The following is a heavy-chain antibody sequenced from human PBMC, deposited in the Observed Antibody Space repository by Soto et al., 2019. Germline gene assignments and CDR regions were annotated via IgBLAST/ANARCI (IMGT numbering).Heavy chain of an antibody. CDR1: GFTFSSYA. D-gene: IGHD1-7*01. J-gene: IGHJ4*02. V-gene: IGHV3-30-3*01. CDR2: ISYDGSNK. Sequence: QVQLVESGGGVVQPGRSLRLSCAASGFTFSSYAMHWVRQAPGKGLEWVAVISYDGSNKYYADSVKGRFTISRDKSENTLYLQMNSLRAEDTAVYYCARTPRDWNLADHLDYWGQGTLVTVSS. CDR3: ARTPRDWNLADHLDY.